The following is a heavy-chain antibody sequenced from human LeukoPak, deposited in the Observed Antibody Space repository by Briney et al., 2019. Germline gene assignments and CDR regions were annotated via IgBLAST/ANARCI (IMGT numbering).Heavy chain of an antibody. V-gene: IGHV3-30-3*01. D-gene: IGHD3-22*01. CDR3: ARDRYYYDSSGYYPFGY. CDR2: ISYDGSNK. Sequence: GRSLRLSCAASGFTFSSYAMHWVRQAPGKGLEWVAVISYDGSNKYYADSVKGRFTISRDNSKNTLYLQMNSLRAEDMAVYYCARDRYYYDSSGYYPFGYWGQGTLVTVSS. J-gene: IGHJ4*02. CDR1: GFTFSSYA.